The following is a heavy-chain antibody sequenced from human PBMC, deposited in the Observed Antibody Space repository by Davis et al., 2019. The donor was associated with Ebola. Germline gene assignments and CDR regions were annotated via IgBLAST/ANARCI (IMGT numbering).Heavy chain of an antibody. V-gene: IGHV3-23*01. CDR2: ISGVAGNP. D-gene: IGHD2-21*02. CDR3: AGDFIFDY. CDR1: GFSFSSFA. J-gene: IGHJ4*02. Sequence: GGSLRLSCTVSGFSFSSFAMSWVRQAPGKGLEWVSSISGVAGNPFYADSVKGRFTVSRDNSRNTLYLQMNSLRAEDTAVYYCAGDFIFDYWGQGTLVTVSS.